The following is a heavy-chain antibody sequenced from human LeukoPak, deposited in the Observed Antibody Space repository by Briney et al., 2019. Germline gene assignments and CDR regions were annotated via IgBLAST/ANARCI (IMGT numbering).Heavy chain of an antibody. Sequence: PGGSLRLSCAASGFTFSSYWLSWVRQAPGKGLEWVANIKQDGSEKYYVDSVKGRFTLSRDNAKNSLYLQMNSLRAEDTAVYYCAKTVWFGELFPFDYWGQGTLVTVSS. D-gene: IGHD3-10*01. V-gene: IGHV3-7*01. CDR3: AKTVWFGELFPFDY. CDR2: IKQDGSEK. CDR1: GFTFSSYW. J-gene: IGHJ4*02.